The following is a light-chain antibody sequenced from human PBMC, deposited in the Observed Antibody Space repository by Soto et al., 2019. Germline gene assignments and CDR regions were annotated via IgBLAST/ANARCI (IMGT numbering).Light chain of an antibody. CDR2: GAS. Sequence: EIVLTQSPGTLSLSPVERATLCLRSSQSVSSSYLAWYQQKPGQAPRLHIYGASSRATGIPDRFSGSASGTEFTLTISSLQSEDFAVYYCQQYNNWPRTFGQGTKVDI. CDR3: QQYNNWPRT. V-gene: IGKV3-20*01. J-gene: IGKJ1*01. CDR1: QSVSSSY.